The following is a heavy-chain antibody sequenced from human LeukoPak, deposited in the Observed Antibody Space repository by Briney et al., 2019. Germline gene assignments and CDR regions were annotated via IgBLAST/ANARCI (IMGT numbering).Heavy chain of an antibody. Sequence: HPGGSLRLSCAASGFTFSSYAMHWVRQAPGKGLEWVAVTSYDGSNKYYADSAKGRFTISRDNSKNTLYLQMNSLRAEDTAVYYCAKTWDNYGSGSYYPFDYWGQGTLVTVSS. J-gene: IGHJ4*02. CDR3: AKTWDNYGSGSYYPFDY. V-gene: IGHV3-30-3*02. CDR1: GFTFSSYA. D-gene: IGHD3-10*01. CDR2: TSYDGSNK.